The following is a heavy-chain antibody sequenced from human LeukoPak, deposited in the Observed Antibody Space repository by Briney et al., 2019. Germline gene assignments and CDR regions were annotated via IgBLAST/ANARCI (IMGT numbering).Heavy chain of an antibody. D-gene: IGHD6-19*01. Sequence: PGGSLRLSCAASGFTFSSYAMSWVRQAPGKGLEWVSAISGSGSSTYYADSVKGRFTISRDNSKNTVYLQMNSLRAEDTAVYYCAKTTIGYSSGRYPGWPVDYWGQGTLVTVSS. CDR2: ISGSGSST. J-gene: IGHJ4*02. CDR1: GFTFSSYA. V-gene: IGHV3-23*01. CDR3: AKTTIGYSSGRYPGWPVDY.